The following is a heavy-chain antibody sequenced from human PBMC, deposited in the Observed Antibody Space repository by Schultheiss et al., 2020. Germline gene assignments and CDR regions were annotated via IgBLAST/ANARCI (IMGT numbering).Heavy chain of an antibody. CDR1: GYTFTNYG. V-gene: IGHV1-69*13. J-gene: IGHJ4*02. D-gene: IGHD4-17*01. CDR3: ARATRDYGFDY. Sequence: SVKVSCKASGYTFTNYGISWVRQAPGQGLEWMGGIIPIFGTANYAQKFQGRVTITADESTSTAYMELSSLRSEDTAVYYCARATRDYGFDYWGQGTLVTVSS. CDR2: IIPIFGTA.